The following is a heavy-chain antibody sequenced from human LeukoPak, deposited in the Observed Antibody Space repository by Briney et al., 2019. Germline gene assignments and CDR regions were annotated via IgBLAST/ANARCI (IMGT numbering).Heavy chain of an antibody. J-gene: IGHJ6*02. V-gene: IGHV3-30*18. CDR3: AKNGRAPIYYYYGMDV. Sequence: GGSLRLSCAASGFIFTSYGMHWVRQAPGKGLEWVAVISYDGSNKYYADSVKGRFTISRDNSKNTLYLQMNSLRAEDTAVYYCAKNGRAPIYYYYGMDVWGQGTTVTVSS. CDR2: ISYDGSNK. D-gene: IGHD2-15*01. CDR1: GFIFTSYG.